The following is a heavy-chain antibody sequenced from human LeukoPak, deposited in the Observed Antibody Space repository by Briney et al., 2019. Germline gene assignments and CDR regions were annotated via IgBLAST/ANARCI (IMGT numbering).Heavy chain of an antibody. Sequence: GGSLRLSCAASGFTFSSYGMHWVRQAPGKGLGWVAVISYDGSNKYYADSVKGRFTISRDNSKNTLYLQMNSLRAEDTAVYYCAKDWDTAMVTVFDYWGQGTLVTVSS. CDR1: GFTFSSYG. CDR3: AKDWDTAMVTVFDY. V-gene: IGHV3-30*18. D-gene: IGHD5-18*01. J-gene: IGHJ4*02. CDR2: ISYDGSNK.